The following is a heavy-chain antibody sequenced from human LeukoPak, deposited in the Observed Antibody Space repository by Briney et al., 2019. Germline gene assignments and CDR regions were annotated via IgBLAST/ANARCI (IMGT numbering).Heavy chain of an antibody. D-gene: IGHD3-9*01. CDR2: ISYDGSNK. Sequence: GGSLRLSCAASGFTFSSYGMHWVRQAPGKGLEWVAVISYDGSNKYYADSVKGRFTISRDNSKNTLYLQMNCLRAEDTAVYYCAKDQLAVLRYFDWLSLAYWGQGTLVTVSS. V-gene: IGHV3-30*18. CDR1: GFTFSSYG. J-gene: IGHJ4*02. CDR3: AKDQLAVLRYFDWLSLAY.